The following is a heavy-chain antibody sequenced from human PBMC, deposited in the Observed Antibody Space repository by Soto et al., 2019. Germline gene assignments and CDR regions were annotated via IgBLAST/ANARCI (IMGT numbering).Heavy chain of an antibody. CDR1: GGSISSGDYY. CDR3: ARDQGGRYYDFWSGSWFDP. J-gene: IGHJ5*02. Sequence: SETLSLTCTVSGGSISSGDYYWSWIRQPPGKGLEWIGYIYYSGSTYYNPSLKSRVTISVDTSKNQFSLKLSSVTAADTAVYYCARDQGGRYYDFWSGSWFDPWGQGTMVTVSS. V-gene: IGHV4-30-4*01. D-gene: IGHD3-3*01. CDR2: IYYSGST.